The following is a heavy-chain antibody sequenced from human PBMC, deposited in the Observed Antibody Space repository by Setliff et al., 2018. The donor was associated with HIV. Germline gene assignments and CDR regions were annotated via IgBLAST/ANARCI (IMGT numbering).Heavy chain of an antibody. CDR2: ISGSGSSI. D-gene: IGHD3-3*01. J-gene: IGHJ4*02. CDR3: APLGGSRFYFDY. V-gene: IGHV3-48*03. CDR1: GFTFSSYR. Sequence: LRLSCAASGFTFSSYRMNWVRQTPGKGLEWVSFISGSGSSIYYADSVKGRFTISRDNAKNSLYLQMNSLRAEDTAVYYCAPLGGSRFYFDYWGQGTLVTAPQ.